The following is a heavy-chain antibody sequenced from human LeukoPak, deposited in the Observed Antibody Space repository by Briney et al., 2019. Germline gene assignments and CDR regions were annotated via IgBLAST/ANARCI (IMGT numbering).Heavy chain of an antibody. D-gene: IGHD2-15*01. CDR1: GFTFSDYY. CDR2: ISSSSSYT. V-gene: IGHV3-11*06. Sequence: GGSLRLSCAAPGFTFSDYYMSWLRQAPGKGLEWVSYISSSSSYTNYADSVKGRFTIFRYNAKNSLYLQMNSLRAEDTAVYYCARGYGSGFTDYWGQGTLVTVSS. J-gene: IGHJ4*02. CDR3: ARGYGSGFTDY.